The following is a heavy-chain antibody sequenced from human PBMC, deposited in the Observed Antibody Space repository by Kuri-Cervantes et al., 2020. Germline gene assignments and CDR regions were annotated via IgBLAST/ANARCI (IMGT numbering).Heavy chain of an antibody. CDR2: IYYSGST. CDR1: GGSISSYY. V-gene: IGHV4-59*04. CDR3: ASRPYYYDSSGVDY. Sequence: SETLSLTCTVSGGSISSYYWSWIRQPPGKGLEWIGYIYYSGSTYYNPSLKSRVTISVDTSKNQFSLKLSSVTAADTAVYYCASRPYYYDSSGVDYWGQGTLVTVSS. J-gene: IGHJ4*02. D-gene: IGHD3-22*01.